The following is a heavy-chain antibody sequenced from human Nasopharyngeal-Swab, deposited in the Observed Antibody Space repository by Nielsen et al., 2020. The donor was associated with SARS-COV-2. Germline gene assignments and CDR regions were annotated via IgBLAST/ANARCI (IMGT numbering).Heavy chain of an antibody. V-gene: IGHV4-39*01. J-gene: IGHJ4*02. Sequence: SETLSLTCTVSGDSIAYSTFYWGWIRQPPGKGLEWIWNIYYNGNTYQNPSLKSRLTISVDTSKNQFSLQLSSVTAADTAVYYCVRSSSWYYFDYWAQGTQVTVSS. CDR1: GDSIAYSTFY. CDR2: IYYNGNT. CDR3: VRSSSWYYFDY. D-gene: IGHD6-13*01.